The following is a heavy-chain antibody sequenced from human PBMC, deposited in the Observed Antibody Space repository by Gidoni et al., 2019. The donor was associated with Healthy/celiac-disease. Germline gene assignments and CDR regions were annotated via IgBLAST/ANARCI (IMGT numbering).Heavy chain of an antibody. D-gene: IGHD3-16*01. CDR3: AKGVRGYIWGSPLDY. V-gene: IGHV3-9*01. CDR2: ISGNSGSI. Sequence: EVQLVESGGGLVQPGRSLRLSCAASGFTFDDYAINWVRQAPGKGLEWVSGISGNSGSIVYADSVKGRFTISRDNAKNSLYLQMNSLRAEDTALYYCAKGVRGYIWGSPLDYWGQGTLVTVSS. J-gene: IGHJ4*02. CDR1: GFTFDDYA.